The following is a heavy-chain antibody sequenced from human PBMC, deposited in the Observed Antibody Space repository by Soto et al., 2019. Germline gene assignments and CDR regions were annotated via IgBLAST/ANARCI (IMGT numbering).Heavy chain of an antibody. D-gene: IGHD3-22*01. V-gene: IGHV3-33*01. CDR1: GFTCSSYG. CDR3: ASLLPYYDSSGYYFPLVY. Sequence: PGGSLRLSCAASGFTCSSYGMHWVRQAPGKGLEWVAVIWYDGSNKYYADSVKGRFTISRDNSKNTLYLQMNSLRAEDTAVYYCASLLPYYDSSGYYFPLVYWGQGTLVTVSS. CDR2: IWYDGSNK. J-gene: IGHJ4*02.